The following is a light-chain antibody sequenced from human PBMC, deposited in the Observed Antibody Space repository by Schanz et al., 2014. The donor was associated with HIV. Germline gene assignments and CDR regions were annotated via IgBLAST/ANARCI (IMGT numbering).Light chain of an antibody. J-gene: IGLJ2*01. CDR3: SSHAGSDNLGI. CDR2: EVI. Sequence: QSALTQPASGSGSPGQSITISCTGTSSNVGGYHNVPWDQQPPGKAPKLMIYEVIKRPSGVPDRFSGSKSGSTASLTVSGLQAEDEADYYCSSHAGSDNLGIFGGGTKLTVL. CDR1: SSNVGGYHN. V-gene: IGLV2-8*01.